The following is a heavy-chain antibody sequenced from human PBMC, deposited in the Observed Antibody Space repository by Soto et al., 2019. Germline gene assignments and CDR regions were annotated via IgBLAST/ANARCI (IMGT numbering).Heavy chain of an antibody. Sequence: PGGSLRLSCAASGFTFSSYAMSWVRQSPGKGLEWVSAISGSGGSTYYADSVKGRFTISRDNSKNTLYLQMNSLRAEDTAVYYCANGRITIFGVVIIGFSGGYGMDVWGQGTTVTVSS. CDR2: ISGSGGST. CDR3: ANGRITIFGVVIIGFSGGYGMDV. J-gene: IGHJ6*02. V-gene: IGHV3-23*01. D-gene: IGHD3-3*01. CDR1: GFTFSSYA.